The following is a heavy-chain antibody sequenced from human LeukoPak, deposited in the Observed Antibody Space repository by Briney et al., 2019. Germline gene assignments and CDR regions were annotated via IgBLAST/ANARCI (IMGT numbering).Heavy chain of an antibody. D-gene: IGHD7-27*01. CDR3: AKDGGLWVSAHWGDS. V-gene: IGHV3-23*01. CDR1: GFTISSYT. Sequence: GGSLRLSCAASGFTISSYTMSWVRQAPGKGLEWVSPITTSDGNTYYADSVKGRFTVSRDNSKNTLFLQMNSLRAEDTAVYYCAKDGGLWVSAHWGDSWGRGTLVTVSS. J-gene: IGHJ4*02. CDR2: ITTSDGNT.